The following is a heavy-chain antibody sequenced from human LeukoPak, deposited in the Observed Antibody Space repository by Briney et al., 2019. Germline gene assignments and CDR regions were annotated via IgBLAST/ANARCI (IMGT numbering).Heavy chain of an antibody. CDR2: INSDGSST. J-gene: IGHJ6*03. Sequence: GGSLRHSCAASGFTFSSYWMHWVRHAPGKGLVWVSRINSDGSSTIYADSVKGRFTISRDNAKNTLYLQMNSLRAEDTAVYYCARYEVDYDFWSGYYTGYHYYYMDVWGKGTTVTVSS. CDR1: GFTFSSYW. V-gene: IGHV3-74*01. D-gene: IGHD3-3*01. CDR3: ARYEVDYDFWSGYYTGYHYYYMDV.